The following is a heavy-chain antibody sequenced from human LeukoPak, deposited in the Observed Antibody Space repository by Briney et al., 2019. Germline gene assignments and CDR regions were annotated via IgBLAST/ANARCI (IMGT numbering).Heavy chain of an antibody. J-gene: IGHJ4*02. D-gene: IGHD4-17*01. CDR1: GFTVSSNH. V-gene: IGHV3-53*01. Sequence: PGGSLRLSCAASGFTVSSNHMSWVRQAPGKGLEWVSVIYSGGSTYYADSVKGRFTISRDNAKNSLYLQMNSLRAEDTAVYYCAREGTVTTWGQGTLVTVSS. CDR3: AREGTVTT. CDR2: IYSGGST.